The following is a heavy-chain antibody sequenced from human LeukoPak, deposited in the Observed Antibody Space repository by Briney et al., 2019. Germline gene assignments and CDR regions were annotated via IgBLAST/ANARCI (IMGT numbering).Heavy chain of an antibody. D-gene: IGHD3-22*01. CDR3: ARGGRPYYYDSSGYYA. V-gene: IGHV1-69*05. Sequence: SVKVSCKPSRGTFNSYAICWARQAPGPGREWMGRIIPIFGTANYAQKFQGRVTITTDDATSTAYMELSSLRSEDTAVYYCARGGRPYYYDSSGYYAWGQGTLVTVSS. CDR1: RGTFNSYA. CDR2: IIPIFGTA. J-gene: IGHJ5*02.